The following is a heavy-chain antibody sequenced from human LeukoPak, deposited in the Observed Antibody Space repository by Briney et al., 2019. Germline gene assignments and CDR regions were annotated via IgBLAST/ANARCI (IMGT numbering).Heavy chain of an antibody. V-gene: IGHV3-30*18. CDR2: ISYDGSNK. CDR1: GFTFSSNG. J-gene: IGHJ4*02. D-gene: IGHD3-10*01. CDR3: AKGGMVRGVIIPLPDY. Sequence: PGGSLRLSCAASGFTFSSNGMHWVRQAPGKGLEWVAVISYDGSNKYYADSVKGRFTISRDNSKNTLYLQMNSLRAEDTAVYYCAKGGMVRGVIIPLPDYWGQGTLVTVSS.